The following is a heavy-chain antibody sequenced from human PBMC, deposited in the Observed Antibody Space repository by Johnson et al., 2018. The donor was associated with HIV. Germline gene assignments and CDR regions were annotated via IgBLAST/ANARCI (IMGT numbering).Heavy chain of an antibody. Sequence: VQLVESGGGLVQPGRSLTLSCAASGFTFDDYAMHWVRQAPGKGLEWVSGISWNSGSIGYADSVKGRFTISRDNAKNSLYLQMNSLRAEDTAVYYCATNQYQLPAPFDIWGQGTMVTVSS. D-gene: IGHD2-2*01. CDR1: GFTFDDYA. J-gene: IGHJ3*02. CDR3: ATNQYQLPAPFDI. V-gene: IGHV3-9*01. CDR2: ISWNSGSI.